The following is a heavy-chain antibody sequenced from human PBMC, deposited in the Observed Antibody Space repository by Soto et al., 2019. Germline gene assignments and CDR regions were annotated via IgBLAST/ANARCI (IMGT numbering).Heavy chain of an antibody. Sequence: SETLSLTCAVYGGSFSGYYWTWIRQPPGTGLEWIGEINHSGSTNYNPSLKSRVTISLDTSKNQFSLKLSSVTAADTAVYYCARGSSIAGLYYGMDVWGQGTTVTVSS. CDR3: ARGSSIAGLYYGMDV. J-gene: IGHJ6*02. CDR2: INHSGST. D-gene: IGHD6-6*01. V-gene: IGHV4-34*09. CDR1: GGSFSGYY.